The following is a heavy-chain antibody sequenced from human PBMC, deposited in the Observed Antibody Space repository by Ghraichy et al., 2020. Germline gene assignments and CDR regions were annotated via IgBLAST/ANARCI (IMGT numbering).Heavy chain of an antibody. V-gene: IGHV3-7*01. Sequence: GGSLRLSCAASGFTFSSFWMTWVRQAPGKGLEWVANIKPDGSDKYYMDSVKGRFTISRDNAKNSLYLQVNSLRAEDTAVYYCARDDGGAFDVFDIWGQGTMVTVSS. CDR2: IKPDGSDK. CDR3: ARDDGGAFDVFDI. CDR1: GFTFSSFW. J-gene: IGHJ3*02. D-gene: IGHD3-16*01.